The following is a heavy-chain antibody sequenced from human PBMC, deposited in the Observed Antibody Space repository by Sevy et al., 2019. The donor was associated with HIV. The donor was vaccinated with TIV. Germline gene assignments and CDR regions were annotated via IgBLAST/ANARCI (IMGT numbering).Heavy chain of an antibody. V-gene: IGHV3-53*01. D-gene: IGHD3-9*01. J-gene: IGHJ3*02. CDR3: ASSSDILTGSDAFDI. Sequence: GGSLRLSCAASGFSVSSNYMSWVSQAPGKGLEWVSVIYSGGSTYYADSVKGRFTISRDNSKNTLYLQMNSLRAEDTAVYYCASSSDILTGSDAFDIWGQWTMVTVSS. CDR2: IYSGGST. CDR1: GFSVSSNY.